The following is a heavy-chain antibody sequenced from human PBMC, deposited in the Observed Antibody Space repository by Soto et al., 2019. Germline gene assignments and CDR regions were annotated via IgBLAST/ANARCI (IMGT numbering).Heavy chain of an antibody. CDR1: GYTFTTYA. J-gene: IGHJ4*02. D-gene: IGHD2-21*01. CDR3: ASHPWGGHSLHN. V-gene: IGHV1-3*01. Sequence: QVQLVQSGAEVKEPGASVQVSCKASGYTFTTYAMHWVRQAPGQRLEWMGWINCGSGDTRYSQHFEDRVTFTRDTSANSAYMELNGLRSEDTAVYYCASHPWGGHSLHNWGQGTLVTVAS. CDR2: INCGSGDT.